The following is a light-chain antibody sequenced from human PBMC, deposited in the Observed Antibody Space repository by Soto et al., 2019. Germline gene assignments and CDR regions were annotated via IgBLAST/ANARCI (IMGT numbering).Light chain of an antibody. CDR3: FSHRSGDSHV. Sequence: LTQPASVSGSPGQSITISCTGTSSDIGAYNYVSWHQQYPGKAPKLMIYGVTNRPSGVSNRFSGSKTGNTASLTISGLQAEDEADYYCFSHRSGDSHVFGTGTNVTVL. J-gene: IGLJ1*01. CDR2: GVT. V-gene: IGLV2-14*01. CDR1: SSDIGAYNY.